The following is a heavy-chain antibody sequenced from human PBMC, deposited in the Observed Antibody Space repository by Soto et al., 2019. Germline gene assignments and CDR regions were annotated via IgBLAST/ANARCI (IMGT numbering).Heavy chain of an antibody. D-gene: IGHD3-3*02. J-gene: IGHJ4*02. CDR3: ARESFSASPNFFDY. CDR1: GFAFSNYE. Sequence: GGSLRLSCAASGFAFSNYEMNWVRQAPGKGLEWVSYISLSGSTIYFADSVKGRFTISRDDAKNSLYLQMDSLRADDTAVYYCARESFSASPNFFDYWGQGTLVTVSS. CDR2: ISLSGSTI. V-gene: IGHV3-48*03.